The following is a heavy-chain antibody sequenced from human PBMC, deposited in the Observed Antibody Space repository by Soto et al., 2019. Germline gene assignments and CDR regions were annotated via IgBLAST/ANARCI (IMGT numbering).Heavy chain of an antibody. CDR1: GYTFTGYY. J-gene: IGHJ6*02. CDR3: ARDGLYRNGVLTYYYGMDV. D-gene: IGHD2-8*01. V-gene: IGHV1-2*02. Sequence: ASVKVSCKASGYTFTGYYMHWVRQAPGQGLEWMGWINPNSGGTNYAQKFQGRVTMTRDTSISTAYMELSRLRSDDTAVYYCARDGLYRNGVLTYYYGMDVWGQGTTVTVSS. CDR2: INPNSGGT.